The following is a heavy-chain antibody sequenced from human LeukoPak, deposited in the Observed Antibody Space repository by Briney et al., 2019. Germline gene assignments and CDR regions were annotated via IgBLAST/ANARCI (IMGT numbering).Heavy chain of an antibody. V-gene: IGHV4-30-2*01. CDR2: IYHSGST. CDR1: GGSISSGGYS. CDR3: ARISIGRSDGTTSDFDY. Sequence: SQTLSLTCAVSGGSISSGGYSWSWIRQPPGKGLEWIGYIYHSGSTYYNPSLKSRVTISVDRSKNQFSLKLSSVTAADTAVYYCARISIGRSDGTTSDFDYWGQGTLVTVSS. J-gene: IGHJ4*02. D-gene: IGHD1-7*01.